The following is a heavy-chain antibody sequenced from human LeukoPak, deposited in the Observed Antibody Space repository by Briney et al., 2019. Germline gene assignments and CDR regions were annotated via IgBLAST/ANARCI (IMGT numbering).Heavy chain of an antibody. J-gene: IGHJ5*02. CDR3: ARQMVRGVIIGSFWFDP. CDR1: GGSISSSNW. Sequence: SGTLSLTCAVSGGSISSSNWWSWVRQPPGKGLEWIGEIYHSGSTNYNPSLKSRVTISVDTSKNQFSLKLSSVTAADTAVYYCARQMVRGVIIGSFWFDPWGQGTLVTVSS. D-gene: IGHD3-10*01. CDR2: IYHSGST. V-gene: IGHV4-4*02.